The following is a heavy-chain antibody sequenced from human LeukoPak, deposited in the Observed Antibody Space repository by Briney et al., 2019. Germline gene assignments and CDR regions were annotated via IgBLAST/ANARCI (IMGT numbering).Heavy chain of an antibody. Sequence: SETLSLTCTVSRYSISSGYYWGWIRQPPGKGLEWIGSIYHSGGTYYNPSLKSRVTISVDTSKNQFSLKLSSVTAADTAVYYCARPVAGTMGWFDPWGQGTLVTVSS. V-gene: IGHV4-38-2*02. CDR3: ARPVAGTMGWFDP. J-gene: IGHJ5*02. CDR2: IYHSGGT. D-gene: IGHD6-19*01. CDR1: RYSISSGYY.